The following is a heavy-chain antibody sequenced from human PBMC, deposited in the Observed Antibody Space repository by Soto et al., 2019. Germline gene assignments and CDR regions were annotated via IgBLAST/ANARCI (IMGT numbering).Heavy chain of an antibody. CDR3: AKAWWNYVATNWFDP. CDR2: ISYDGSNK. CDR1: GFTFSSYG. V-gene: IGHV3-30*18. J-gene: IGHJ5*02. Sequence: QVQLVESGGGVVQPGRSLRLSCAASGFTFSSYGMHWVRQAPGKGLEWVAVISYDGSNKYYADSVKGRFTISRDNSKNTLYLQMKSLRAEDTAVYYCAKAWWNYVATNWFDPWGQGTLVTVSS. D-gene: IGHD1-7*01.